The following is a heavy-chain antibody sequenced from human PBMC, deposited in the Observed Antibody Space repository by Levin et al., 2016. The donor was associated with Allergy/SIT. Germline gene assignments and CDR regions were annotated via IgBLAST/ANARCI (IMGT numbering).Heavy chain of an antibody. CDR2: ISGSGGST. D-gene: IGHD6-25*01. Sequence: GESLKISCAASGFTFSSFVMSWVRQAPGTGLEWVSGISGSGGSTYYADSVKGRFTISRDNSNNTLYLQMNNLRVEDTAVYYCAEEVGFPPGHFASWGQGPLVTVSS. CDR3: AEEVGFPPGHFAS. V-gene: IGHV3-23*01. J-gene: IGHJ4*02. CDR1: GFTFSSFV.